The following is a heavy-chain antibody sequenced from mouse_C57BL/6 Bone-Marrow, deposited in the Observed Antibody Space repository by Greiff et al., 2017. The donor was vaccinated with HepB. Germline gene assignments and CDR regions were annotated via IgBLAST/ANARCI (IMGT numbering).Heavy chain of an antibody. CDR2: IYTRSGNT. CDR3: ARSDYGNHYYAMYY. CDR1: GYTFTSDG. D-gene: IGHD2-1*01. Sequence: VQLQQSGAELARPGASVKLSCKASGYTFTSDGISWVKQRTGQGLEWIGEIYTRSGNTYYNEKFKGKAKLTADKSSSTAYMELRSLTSEDSAVYFCARSDYGNHYYAMYYCGQGTSVTVSS. V-gene: IGHV1-81*01. J-gene: IGHJ4*01.